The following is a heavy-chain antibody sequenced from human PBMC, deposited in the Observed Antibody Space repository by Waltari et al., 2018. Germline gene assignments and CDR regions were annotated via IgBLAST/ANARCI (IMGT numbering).Heavy chain of an antibody. V-gene: IGHV1-3*01. D-gene: IGHD6-13*01. CDR1: GYTFTSYA. CDR3: ARYGIAAAGFDY. CDR2: INAGNGNT. Sequence: QVQLVQSGAEVKKPGASVTVSCKASGYTFTSYAMHWVRQAPGQRLEWMGWINAGNGNTKYSQKFQGRVTITRDTSASTAYMELSSLRSEDTAVYYCARYGIAAAGFDYWGQGTLVTVSS. J-gene: IGHJ4*02.